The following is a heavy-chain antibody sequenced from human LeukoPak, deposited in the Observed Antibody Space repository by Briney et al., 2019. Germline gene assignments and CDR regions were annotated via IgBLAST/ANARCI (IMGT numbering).Heavy chain of an antibody. V-gene: IGHV4-34*01. CDR2: INHSGST. J-gene: IGHJ6*03. D-gene: IGHD1-20*01. CDR1: GGSFSGYY. CDR3: ARFLLGITGTTAYYYYYYMDV. Sequence: SETLSLTCAVYGGSFSGYYWSWIRQPPGKGLEWIGEINHSGSTNYNPSLKSRVTISVDTSKNQFSLKLSSVTAADTAVYYCARFLLGITGTTAYYYYYYMDVWGKGTTVTVSS.